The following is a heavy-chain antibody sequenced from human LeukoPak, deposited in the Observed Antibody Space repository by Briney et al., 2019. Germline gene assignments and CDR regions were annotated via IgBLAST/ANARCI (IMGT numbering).Heavy chain of an antibody. Sequence: AGGSLRLSCAASGFTVSNNYMNWVRQAPGKGLEWVSVIYAGGSTYYADSVKGRFTISRDNSKNTLYLQMNSLRAEDTAVYYCAAGYYDSSGYYLPLTLWGQGTLVTVSS. CDR1: GFTVSNNY. V-gene: IGHV3-53*01. CDR3: AAGYYDSSGYYLPLTL. CDR2: IYAGGST. J-gene: IGHJ4*02. D-gene: IGHD3-22*01.